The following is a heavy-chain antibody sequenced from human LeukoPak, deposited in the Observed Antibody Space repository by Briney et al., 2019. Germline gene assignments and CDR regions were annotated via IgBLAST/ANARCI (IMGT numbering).Heavy chain of an antibody. V-gene: IGHV3-20*04. D-gene: IGHD1-26*01. Sequence: PGGSLRLSCEASGFTFEDYGMTWVRQRPGKGLEYVCEINWNGDNPVYENSLRGRFTISRDNAKNSVYLQMSSLRVDDTAFYYCARRSVAGATTGYYYDSWGQGTLVTVSS. J-gene: IGHJ4*02. CDR2: INWNGDNP. CDR1: GFTFEDYG. CDR3: ARRSVAGATTGYYYDS.